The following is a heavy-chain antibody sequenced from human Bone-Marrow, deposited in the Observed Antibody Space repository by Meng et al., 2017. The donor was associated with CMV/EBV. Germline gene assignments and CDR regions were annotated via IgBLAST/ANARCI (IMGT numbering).Heavy chain of an antibody. D-gene: IGHD2-2*02. CDR1: GFTFSSYG. V-gene: IGHV3-30*02. J-gene: IGHJ6*02. CDR3: AKDGPRCSSTSCYRRIYDYYYGMDV. CDR2: IRYDGSNK. Sequence: GESLKIPCAASGFTFSSYGMHWVRQAPGKGLEWVAFIRYDGSNKYYADSVKGRFTISRDNSKNTLYLQMNSLRAEDTAVYYCAKDGPRCSSTSCYRRIYDYYYGMDVWGQGTTVTVSS.